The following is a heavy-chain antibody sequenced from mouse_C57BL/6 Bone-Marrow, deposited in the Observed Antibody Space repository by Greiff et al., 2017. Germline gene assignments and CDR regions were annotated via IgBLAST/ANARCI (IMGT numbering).Heavy chain of an antibody. D-gene: IGHD2-10*01. CDR3: TAYSYYYAMDY. CDR1: GFTFSNYW. CDR2: IRLKSDNYAT. J-gene: IGHJ4*01. V-gene: IGHV6-3*01. Sequence: DVKLVESGGGLVQPGGSMKLSCVASGFTFSNYWMNWVRQSPEKGLEWVAQIRLKSDNYATNYAESVKGRFTISRYDSKSSVYLQMNNLRAEDTGIYYCTAYSYYYAMDYWGQGTSVTVSS.